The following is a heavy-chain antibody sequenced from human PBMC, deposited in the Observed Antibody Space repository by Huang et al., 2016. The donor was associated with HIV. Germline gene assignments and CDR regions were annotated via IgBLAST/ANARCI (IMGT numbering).Heavy chain of an antibody. V-gene: IGHV3-7*01. CDR2: IKQDESEK. CDR3: ATKTAGMDI. Sequence: VESGGRSVQPGGSLKLSCVGSTLTFGAYWMSWVRQPPGKGLGWVANIKQDESEKYYVDSVKGRFNISRDNARKVLFLEMDDLRVEDTAIYFCATKTAGMDIWGQGTTVTVSS. D-gene: IGHD1-7*01. J-gene: IGHJ6*02. CDR1: TLTFGAYW.